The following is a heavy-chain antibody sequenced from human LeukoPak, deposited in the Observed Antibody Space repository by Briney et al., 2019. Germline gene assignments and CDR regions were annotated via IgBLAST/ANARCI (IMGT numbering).Heavy chain of an antibody. D-gene: IGHD6-19*01. CDR3: ARGGIQVSGIDEFDY. CDR1: GFTFIDYD. J-gene: IGHJ4*02. Sequence: QPGGSLRLSCAASGFTFIDYDMHWVRQVIGKGLEWVSAIGIRGDTHYSGSVKGRFTISRENAESSLYLQMNSLRVEDTAVYYCARGGIQVSGIDEFDYWGQGTLVTVSS. CDR2: IGIRGDT. V-gene: IGHV3-13*01.